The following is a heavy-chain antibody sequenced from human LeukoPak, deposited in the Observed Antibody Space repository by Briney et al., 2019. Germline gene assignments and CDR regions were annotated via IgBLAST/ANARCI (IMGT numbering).Heavy chain of an antibody. CDR1: GLTFSTYS. D-gene: IGHD6-19*01. Sequence: TGGSLRLSCAASGLTFSTYSMNWVRQAPGKGLEWVSSISSSSSYIYYADSVKGRFTISRDNAKNSLYLQMNSLRAEDTAVYYCARGQGSAAVAGDSDYWGQGTLVTVSS. CDR3: ARGQGSAAVAGDSDY. V-gene: IGHV3-21*01. J-gene: IGHJ4*02. CDR2: ISSSSSYI.